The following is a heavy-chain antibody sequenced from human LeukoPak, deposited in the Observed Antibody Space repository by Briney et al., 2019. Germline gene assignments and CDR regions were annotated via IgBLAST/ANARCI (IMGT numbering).Heavy chain of an antibody. CDR3: ATGPYCSSTSCRDY. Sequence: PGGSLRLSCAASGFTVSSNYMSWVRQAPGKGLEWVSVIYSGGSTYYADSVKGRFTISRDNSKNTLYLQMNSLRAEDTAVYYCATGPYCSSTSCRDYWGQGTLVTVSS. CDR1: GFTVSSNY. D-gene: IGHD2-2*01. CDR2: IYSGGST. J-gene: IGHJ4*02. V-gene: IGHV3-53*01.